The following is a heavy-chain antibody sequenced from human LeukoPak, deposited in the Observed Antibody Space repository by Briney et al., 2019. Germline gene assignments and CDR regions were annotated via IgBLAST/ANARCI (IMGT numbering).Heavy chain of an antibody. J-gene: IGHJ4*02. Sequence: ASVKVSCKASGYIFTSYYMHWVRQAPGQGLEWMGIIDPSGDSTTYAQKFQGRVTMTSDMSASTVYMELSSLRSEDTAVYYCARYSEGWDYWGQGTPVTVSS. D-gene: IGHD2-15*01. CDR3: ARYSEGWDY. CDR2: IDPSGDST. CDR1: GYIFTSYY. V-gene: IGHV1-46*01.